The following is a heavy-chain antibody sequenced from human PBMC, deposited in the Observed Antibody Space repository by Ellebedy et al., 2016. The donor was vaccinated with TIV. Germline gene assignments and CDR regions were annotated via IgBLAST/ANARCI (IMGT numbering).Heavy chain of an antibody. CDR2: TGADGSNQ. D-gene: IGHD2-21*01. Sequence: GGSLRLXCAGAKFIFRNYGIHWVRQAPGKGLEWVAVTGADGSNQYYTDSVRGRFTLSRDNSKNTLYLQMDRLRVEDTAVYYCARGAYFTVTDTSLIDYWGLGTLVTVSS. CDR3: ARGAYFTVTDTSLIDY. CDR1: KFIFRNYG. J-gene: IGHJ4*02. V-gene: IGHV3-33*08.